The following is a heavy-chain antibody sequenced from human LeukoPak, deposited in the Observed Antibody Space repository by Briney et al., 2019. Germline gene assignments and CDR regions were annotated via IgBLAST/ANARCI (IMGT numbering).Heavy chain of an antibody. J-gene: IGHJ4*02. D-gene: IGHD2-21*01. CDR2: ISSSADNT. CDR3: AKTLYIPDDF. CDR1: GFTFSTYA. Sequence: GGSLRLSCAASGFTFSTYAMSWVRQAPGKGLEWVSSISSSADNTYYAGSVKGRFTISRDNSKNTLFLQMNSLRAEDTAVYYCAKTLYIPDDFWGQATMVTVSS. V-gene: IGHV3-23*01.